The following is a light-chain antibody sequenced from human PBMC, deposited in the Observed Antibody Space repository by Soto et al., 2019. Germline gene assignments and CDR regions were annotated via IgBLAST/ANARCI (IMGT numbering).Light chain of an antibody. Sequence: QSALTQPRSVSGSPGQSVTISCTGTSSDIGGYNSVSWYQQHPGKAPKLMIYDVSKRPSGVPDRFSGSKSGNTASLTISGLRAEDEADYYCCSYTGRFPYDFGTGTKVTVL. CDR1: SSDIGGYNS. J-gene: IGLJ1*01. CDR3: CSYTGRFPYD. CDR2: DVS. V-gene: IGLV2-11*01.